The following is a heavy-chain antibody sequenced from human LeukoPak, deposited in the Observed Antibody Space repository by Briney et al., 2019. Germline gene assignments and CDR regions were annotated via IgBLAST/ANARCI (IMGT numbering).Heavy chain of an antibody. CDR1: GFTFSTYR. CDR2: ISTSSTYI. D-gene: IGHD1-20*01. Sequence: PGGSLRLSCVGTGFTFSTYRMNWVRQAPGKGLEWVSSISTSSTYIYYADSVKGRFTISRDNAKNSLYLQMNSLRAEDTAVYYCARDPPFIIGTTFFDYWGQGTLVTVSS. CDR3: ARDPPFIIGTTFFDY. J-gene: IGHJ4*02. V-gene: IGHV3-21*01.